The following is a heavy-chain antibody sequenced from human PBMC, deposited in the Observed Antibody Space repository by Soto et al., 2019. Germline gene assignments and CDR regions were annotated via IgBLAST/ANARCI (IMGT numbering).Heavy chain of an antibody. V-gene: IGHV1-2*04. CDR3: ARAHHYYDSSGYYPY. D-gene: IGHD3-22*01. CDR1: GYTFTGYY. CDR2: INPNSGGT. Sequence: ASVKVSCKASGYTFTGYYMHWVRQAPGQGLEWMGWINPNSGGTNYAQKFQGWVTMTRDTSISTAYMELSRLRSDDTAVYYCARAHHYYDSSGYYPYWGQGTLVTVSS. J-gene: IGHJ4*02.